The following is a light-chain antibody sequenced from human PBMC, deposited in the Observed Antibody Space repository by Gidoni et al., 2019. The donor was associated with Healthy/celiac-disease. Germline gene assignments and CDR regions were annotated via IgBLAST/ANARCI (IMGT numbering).Light chain of an antibody. CDR2: GAS. CDR3: QQYGSSLEDT. V-gene: IGKV3-20*01. CDR1: QSVSSSY. Sequence: EIVLTQSPRTLSLSPGERATLSCRASQSVSSSYLAWYQQKPGQAPRLLIYGASSRATGIPDRFSGSGSGTDFTLTISRLEPEDFAVYYCQQYGSSLEDTFGQGTKLEIK. J-gene: IGKJ2*01.